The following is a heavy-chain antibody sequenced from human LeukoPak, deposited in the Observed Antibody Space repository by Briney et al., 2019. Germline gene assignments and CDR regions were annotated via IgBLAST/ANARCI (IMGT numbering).Heavy chain of an antibody. CDR3: ARLAAFSSDWYYFDY. J-gene: IGHJ4*02. CDR2: IYYSGST. D-gene: IGHD6-19*01. CDR1: GGSISSGGYY. Sequence: SQTLSLTCTVSGGSISSGGYYWSWIRQHPGKGLEWIGYIYYSGSTYYNPSLKSRVTISVDTSKNQFSLKLSSVTAADTAVYYCARLAAFSSDWYYFDYWGQGTLVTVSS. V-gene: IGHV4-31*03.